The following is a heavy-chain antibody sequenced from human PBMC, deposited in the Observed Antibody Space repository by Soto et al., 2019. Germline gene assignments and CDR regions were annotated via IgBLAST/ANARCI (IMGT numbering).Heavy chain of an antibody. CDR2: INAGNGNT. CDR1: GYTFTSYA. D-gene: IGHD1-26*01. V-gene: IGHV1-3*05. CDR3: ARGSVVGANKALVY. J-gene: IGHJ4*02. Sequence: QVQLVQSGAEEKKPGASVKVSCKASGYTFTSYAMHWVRQAPGQRLEWMGWINAGNGNTKYSQKFQGRVPITRDTSASTAYMALSSLRSEDTAVYDCARGSVVGANKALVYWGQGALVTVSS.